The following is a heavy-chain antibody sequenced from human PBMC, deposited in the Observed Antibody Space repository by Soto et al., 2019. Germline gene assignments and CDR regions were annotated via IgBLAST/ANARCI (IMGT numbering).Heavy chain of an antibody. Sequence: KPSETLSLTCTVSGGSVSSGSYYWSWIRQPPGKGLEWIGYIYYSGSTNYNPSLKSRVTISVDTSKNQFSLKLSSVTAADTAVYYCARDPRYCSGGSCSPFDYWGQGTLVTVSS. D-gene: IGHD2-15*01. CDR1: GGSVSSGSYY. V-gene: IGHV4-61*01. CDR3: ARDPRYCSGGSCSPFDY. J-gene: IGHJ4*02. CDR2: IYYSGST.